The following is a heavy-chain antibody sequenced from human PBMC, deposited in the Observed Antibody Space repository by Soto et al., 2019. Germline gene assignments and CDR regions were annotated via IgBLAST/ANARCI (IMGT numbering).Heavy chain of an antibody. D-gene: IGHD2-8*01. CDR1: GFTFSSYA. CDR3: AKVYCTNGVCYEYYFDY. CDR2: ISGSGGST. Sequence: GGSLRLSCAASGFTFSSYAMSWVRQAPGKGLEWVSAISGSGGSTYYADSVKGRFTISRDNSKNTLYLQMNSRRAEDTAVYYCAKVYCTNGVCYEYYFDYWGQGTLVTVSS. V-gene: IGHV3-23*01. J-gene: IGHJ4*02.